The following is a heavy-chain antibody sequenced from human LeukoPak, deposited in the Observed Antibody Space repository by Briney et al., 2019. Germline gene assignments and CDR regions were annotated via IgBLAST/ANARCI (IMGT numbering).Heavy chain of an antibody. V-gene: IGHV3-23*01. Sequence: GGSLRLSCAASGFTFSSYAMSWVRQAPGKGLEWVSAISGSGGSTYYADSVKGRFTISRDNSKNTLYLQMNSLRTEDTAVYYCAKRNNESTYPSTTVVTLSGFDPWGQGTLVTVSS. D-gene: IGHD4-23*01. J-gene: IGHJ5*02. CDR3: AKRNNESTYPSTTVVTLSGFDP. CDR2: ISGSGGST. CDR1: GFTFSSYA.